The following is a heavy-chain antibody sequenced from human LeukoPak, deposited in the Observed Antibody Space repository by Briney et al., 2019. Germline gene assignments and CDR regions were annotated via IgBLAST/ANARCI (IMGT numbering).Heavy chain of an antibody. CDR2: IKQDGSEK. V-gene: IGHV3-7*01. CDR1: GFTFSSYW. Sequence: PGGSLRLSCAVSGFTFSSYWMNWVRQAPGKGLEWVANIKQDGSEKYYVDSVKGRFTISRDNAKNTLFLQMNSLRAEDTAVYYCARGTTSRLYYFDNWGQGTLVTVSS. CDR3: ARGTTSRLYYFDN. D-gene: IGHD1-1*01. J-gene: IGHJ4*02.